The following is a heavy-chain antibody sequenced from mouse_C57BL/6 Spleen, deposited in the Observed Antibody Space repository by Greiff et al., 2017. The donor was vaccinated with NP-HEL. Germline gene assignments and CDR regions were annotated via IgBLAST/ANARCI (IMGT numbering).Heavy chain of an antibody. J-gene: IGHJ4*01. V-gene: IGHV5-6*01. CDR2: ISSGGSYT. CDR1: GFTFSSYG. CDR3: ARQDGRDYYAMDY. D-gene: IGHD1-1*01. Sequence: EVKVVESGGDLVKPGGSLKLSCAASGFTFSSYGMSWVRQTPDKRLEWVATISSGGSYTYYPDSVKGRFTIYRYTAKNTLYLQMSSLKYEETAMYYWARQDGRDYYAMDYLGQGTSVTVSS.